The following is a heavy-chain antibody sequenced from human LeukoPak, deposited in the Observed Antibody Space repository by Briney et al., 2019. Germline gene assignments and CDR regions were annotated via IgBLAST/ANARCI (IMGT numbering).Heavy chain of an antibody. D-gene: IGHD6-19*01. J-gene: IGHJ4*02. V-gene: IGHV3-23*01. CDR3: AKPYSSGWLYYFDY. Sequence: GGSLRLSCAASGFTMRNHWMSWVRQAPGKGLEWVSAISGRGGSTYYADSVKGRFTISRDNSKNTLYLQMNSLRAEDTAVYYCAKPYSSGWLYYFDYWGQGTLVTVSS. CDR1: GFTMRNHW. CDR2: ISGRGGST.